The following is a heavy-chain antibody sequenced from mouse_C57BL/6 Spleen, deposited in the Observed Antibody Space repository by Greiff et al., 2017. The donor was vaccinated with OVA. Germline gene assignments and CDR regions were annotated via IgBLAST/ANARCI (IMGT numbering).Heavy chain of an antibody. V-gene: IGHV5-4*01. J-gene: IGHJ4*01. D-gene: IGHD2-4*01. CDR2: ISDGGSYT. Sequence: EVQLVESGGGLVKPGGSLKLSCAASGFTFSSYAMSWVRQTPEKRLEWVATISDGGSYTYYPDNVKGRFTISRDNAKNNLYLQMSHLKSEDTAMYYCARAYDYPYYAMDYWGQGTSVTVSS. CDR3: ARAYDYPYYAMDY. CDR1: GFTFSSYA.